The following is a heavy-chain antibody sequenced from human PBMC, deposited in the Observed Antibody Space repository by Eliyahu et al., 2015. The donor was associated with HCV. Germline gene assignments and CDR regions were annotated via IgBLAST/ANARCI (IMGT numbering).Heavy chain of an antibody. CDR1: GFTFSSXW. CDR2: IKQDGSEK. Sequence: EVQLVESGGGLVQPGGSLRLSCAASGFTFSSXWMSWVRQAPGKGLEWVANIKQDGSEKYYVDSVKGRFTISRDNAKNSLYLQMNSLRAEDTAVYYCARHNHRAVAGTRDYFDYWGQGTLVTVSS. CDR3: ARHNHRAVAGTRDYFDY. V-gene: IGHV3-7*01. J-gene: IGHJ4*02. D-gene: IGHD6-19*01.